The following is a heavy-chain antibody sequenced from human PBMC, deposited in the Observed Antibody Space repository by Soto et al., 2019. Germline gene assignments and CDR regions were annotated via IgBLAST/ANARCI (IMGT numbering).Heavy chain of an antibody. D-gene: IGHD3-10*01. J-gene: IGHJ4*02. CDR1: GFTFSSYA. CDR3: AKAASTYYYGSGSYQPPFDY. CDR2: TSGSGGST. V-gene: IGHV3-23*01. Sequence: EVQLLESGGGLVQPGGSLRLSCAASGFTFSSYAMSWVRQAPGKGLEWVSATSGSGGSTYYADSVKGRFTISRDNSKNTLYLQMNSLRAEDTAVYYCAKAASTYYYGSGSYQPPFDYWGQGTLVTVSS.